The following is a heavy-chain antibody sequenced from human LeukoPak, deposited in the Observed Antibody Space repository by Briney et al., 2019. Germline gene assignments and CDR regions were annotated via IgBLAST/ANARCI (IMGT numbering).Heavy chain of an antibody. V-gene: IGHV3-33*06. Sequence: PGRSLRLSCEASGFTFSSYGMHWVGQAPGKGLEWVAVIWYDGSKKYYGDSVKGRFTISRDNSKNTLYLQMNSLRAEDTAVYYCAKDRKGMARSPDYWGQGTLVTVSS. D-gene: IGHD1-14*01. CDR1: GFTFSSYG. J-gene: IGHJ4*02. CDR2: IWYDGSKK. CDR3: AKDRKGMARSPDY.